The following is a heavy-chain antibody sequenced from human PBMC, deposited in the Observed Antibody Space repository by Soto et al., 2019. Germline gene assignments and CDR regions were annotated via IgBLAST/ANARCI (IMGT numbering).Heavy chain of an antibody. Sequence: ASVKLSCKISGYVFAHYYMHWVRQAPGQGLEWMGIINPDGGSTAYARKFQGRFTMTTDTSTNTVHLDLRSLRCDDTAGYYCSRGHVDMADVWSGHAEHWG. CDR3: SRGHVDMADVWSGHAEH. CDR2: INPDGGST. J-gene: IGHJ1*01. V-gene: IGHV1-46*03. CDR1: GYVFAHYY. D-gene: IGHD3-3*01.